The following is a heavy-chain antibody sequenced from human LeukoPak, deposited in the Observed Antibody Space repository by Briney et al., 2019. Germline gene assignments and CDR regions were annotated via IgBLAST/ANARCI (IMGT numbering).Heavy chain of an antibody. J-gene: IGHJ4*02. CDR2: IYTSGST. V-gene: IGHV4-61*02. Sequence: SQTLSLTCTVSGGSISSGSYYWSWIRQPAGKGLEWIGRIYTSGSTNYNPSLKSRVTISVDTSKNQFSLKLSSVTAADTAVYYCASEGGSYYAAPFDYWGQGTLVTVSS. CDR1: GGSISSGSYY. CDR3: ASEGGSYYAAPFDY. D-gene: IGHD1-26*01.